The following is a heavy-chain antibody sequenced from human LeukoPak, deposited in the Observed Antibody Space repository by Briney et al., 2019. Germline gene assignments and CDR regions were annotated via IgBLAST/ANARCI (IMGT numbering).Heavy chain of an antibody. CDR3: ARVNEGSIPY. J-gene: IGHJ4*02. CDR1: GGSISSGGYY. D-gene: IGHD2-2*01. V-gene: IGHV4-61*02. Sequence: PSETLSLTCTVSGGSISSGGYYWSWIRQHPGKGLEWIGRIYTSGSTNYNPSLKSRVTISVDTSKNQFSLKLSSVTAADTAVYYCARVNEGSIPYWGQGTLVTVSS. CDR2: IYTSGST.